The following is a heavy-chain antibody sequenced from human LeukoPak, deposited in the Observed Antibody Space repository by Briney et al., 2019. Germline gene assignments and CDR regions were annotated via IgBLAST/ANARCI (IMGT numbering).Heavy chain of an antibody. CDR1: GYSFTTYW. CDR3: ARHSYYGTGSYFEF. V-gene: IGHV5-51*07. Sequence: GESLKISCKGSGYSFTTYWIGWVHQPPGKGLEWMGIIYPGDSDTRYSPSFQGQVTISADKSISTAYLQWSSLKASDTAIYYCARHSYYGTGSYFEFWGQGILVTVSS. D-gene: IGHD3-10*01. J-gene: IGHJ4*02. CDR2: IYPGDSDT.